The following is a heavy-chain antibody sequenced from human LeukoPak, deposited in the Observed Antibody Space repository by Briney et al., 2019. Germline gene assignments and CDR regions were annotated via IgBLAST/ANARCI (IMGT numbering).Heavy chain of an antibody. CDR3: AKDAQRGFDYSNSLEN. CDR2: IWNDGSSQ. Sequence: GGSLRLSCAASKFTFSHYGMHWVRQAPGKGLEWVALIWNDGSSQYYADSVKGRFTVSRDNSQSMMYLQMNSLRPEDTAVYYCAKDAQRGFDYSNSLENWGQGTLVTVSS. D-gene: IGHD4-11*01. J-gene: IGHJ4*02. V-gene: IGHV3-33*06. CDR1: KFTFSHYG.